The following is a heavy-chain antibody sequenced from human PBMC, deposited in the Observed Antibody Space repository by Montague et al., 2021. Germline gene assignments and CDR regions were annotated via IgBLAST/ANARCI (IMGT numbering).Heavy chain of an antibody. CDR1: GGSFSGYY. V-gene: IGHV4-34*01. CDR2: INHSGST. CDR3: ARRGGTMVRGVKGYMDV. Sequence: SETLSLTCAIYGGSFSGYYWSWIRQPPGKGLEWIGEINHSGSTNYNTSLKSRVTISVDTSKNQFSLKLSSVTAADTAVYYCARRGGTMVRGVKGYMDVWGQGTTVTVSS. J-gene: IGHJ6*03. D-gene: IGHD3-10*01.